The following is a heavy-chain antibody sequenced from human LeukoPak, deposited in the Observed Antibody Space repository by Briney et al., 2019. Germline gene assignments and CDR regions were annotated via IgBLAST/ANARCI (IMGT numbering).Heavy chain of an antibody. CDR1: GGSFSGYY. D-gene: IGHD4-17*01. CDR2: INHSGST. V-gene: IGHV4-34*01. Sequence: SETLSLTCAVYGGSFSGYYWSWIRQPPGKGLEWIGEINHSGSTNYNPSLKSRVTISVDTSKNQFSLKLSSVSAADTAVYYCARLSYGDYAGYWGQGTLVTVSS. CDR3: ARLSYGDYAGY. J-gene: IGHJ4*02.